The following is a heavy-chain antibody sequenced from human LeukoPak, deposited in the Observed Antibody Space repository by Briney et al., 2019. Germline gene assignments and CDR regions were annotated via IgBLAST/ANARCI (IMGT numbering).Heavy chain of an antibody. CDR2: ISAYNGNT. CDR1: GYTFTSYG. J-gene: IGHJ5*02. V-gene: IGHV1-18*01. CDR3: ARGKYSSGWRSNWFDP. D-gene: IGHD6-19*01. Sequence: GASVKVSCKASGYTFTSYGISWVRQAPGQGLEWMGWISAYNGNTNYAQKLQGRVTMTTDTSTSTAYMELRSLRSEDTAVYYCARGKYSSGWRSNWFDPWGQGTLVTVSS.